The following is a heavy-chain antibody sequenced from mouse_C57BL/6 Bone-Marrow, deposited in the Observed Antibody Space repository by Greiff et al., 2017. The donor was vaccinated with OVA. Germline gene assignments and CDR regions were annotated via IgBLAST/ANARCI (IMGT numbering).Heavy chain of an antibody. CDR2: IDPSDSYT. J-gene: IGHJ1*03. Sequence: QVQLQQPGAELVKPGASVKLSCKASGYTFTSYWMQWVKQRPGQGLEWIGEIDPSDSYTNYNQKFKGKATLTVDTSSSTAYMQLSSLASEDSAVYYCARVLLWMIYLYFDVWGTGTTVTVSS. CDR3: ARVLLWMIYLYFDV. D-gene: IGHD2-1*01. CDR1: GYTFTSYW. V-gene: IGHV1-50*01.